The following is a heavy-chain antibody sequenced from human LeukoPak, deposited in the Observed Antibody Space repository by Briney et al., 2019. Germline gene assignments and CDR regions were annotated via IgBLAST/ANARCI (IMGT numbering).Heavy chain of an antibody. Sequence: GGSLKPSCAPSEFTFRTYAMNWARQAPGRGRDWVSVIIGGGDRTYYAGSVKGRFPISRDNSKSHLYLQMNSLRVDDTAVYYCAKGLTIVRGVTVSWFDPWGLGTQVTVTS. CDR2: IIGGGDRT. J-gene: IGHJ5*02. D-gene: IGHD3-10*01. CDR1: EFTFRTYA. CDR3: AKGLTIVRGVTVSWFDP. V-gene: IGHV3-23*01.